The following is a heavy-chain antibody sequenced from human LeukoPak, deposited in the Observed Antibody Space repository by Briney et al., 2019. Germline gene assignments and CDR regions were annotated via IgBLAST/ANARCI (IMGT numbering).Heavy chain of an antibody. D-gene: IGHD3-10*01. V-gene: IGHV1-2*06. CDR2: IIPNSVDT. CDR3: ARDPLRGSGLRGLDS. Sequence: ASVKVSCKTSGYSFTGYYIHWVRQAPGQGLEWMGRIIPNSVDTKYAQKFQGRVVTSTDTSITTAYMYLSGLTSDDTAVYYCARDPLRGSGLRGLDSWGQGTLVTVSS. J-gene: IGHJ5*01. CDR1: GYSFTGYY.